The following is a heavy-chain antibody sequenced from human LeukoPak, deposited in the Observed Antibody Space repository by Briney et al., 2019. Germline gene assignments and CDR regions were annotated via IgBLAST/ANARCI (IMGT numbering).Heavy chain of an antibody. CDR2: IFSGGKT. J-gene: IGHJ4*02. V-gene: IGHV3-23*01. CDR3: AKDRVPSGSYSLDY. Sequence: GGSLRLSCAASGFTFSSFHMTWVRQAPGKGLEWVSTIFSGGKTYFADSVKGRFTISRGNSKNTVYLQMNSLRAEDTAVFYCAKDRVPSGSYSLDYRGQGTLVTVSS. D-gene: IGHD1-26*01. CDR1: GFTFSSFH.